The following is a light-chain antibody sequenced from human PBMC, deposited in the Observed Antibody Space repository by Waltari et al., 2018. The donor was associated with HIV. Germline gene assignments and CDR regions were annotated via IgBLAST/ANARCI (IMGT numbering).Light chain of an antibody. CDR1: QSLLYMDGHTY. V-gene: IGKV2-30*01. Sequence: VVTHQSPGHRAVTLGQSAYLPCRSTQSLLYMDGHTYLNWFHQRPGQSPRRLFFKVSNRDSGVPPRFSSSGSGTDFTLRISRVEAEDVGTYYCMPATHWPHTSGQGTKLEIQ. CDR3: MPATHWPHT. J-gene: IGKJ2*01. CDR2: KVS.